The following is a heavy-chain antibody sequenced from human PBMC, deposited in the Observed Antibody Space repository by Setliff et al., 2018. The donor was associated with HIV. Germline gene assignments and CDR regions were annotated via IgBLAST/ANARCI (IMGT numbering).Heavy chain of an antibody. V-gene: IGHV3-72*01. Sequence: SCAASGFTFSDHYMDWVRQAPGKGLEWVGRNRNKANSYTTEYAASVKGRFTISRDDSKNSLYLQMNSLKTEDTAVYYCARGRLLWSGSYYYYYMDVWGKGTTVTVSS. CDR2: NRNKANSYTT. J-gene: IGHJ6*03. CDR3: ARGRLLWSGSYYYYYMDV. CDR1: GFTFSDHY. D-gene: IGHD3-10*01.